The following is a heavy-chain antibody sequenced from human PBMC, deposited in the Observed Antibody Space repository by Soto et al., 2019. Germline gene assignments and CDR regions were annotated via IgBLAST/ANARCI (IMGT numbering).Heavy chain of an antibody. V-gene: IGHV3-30*03. CDR2: ISYDGSNK. J-gene: IGHJ6*02. Sequence: GGSLRLTYAAFGFTFSSNGIHRVRQAPGKGLEWVAVISYDGSNKYYEDSVKGRLTISRDNSKNTLYRQMNSLRAEDTAVYYCAVNTYYDYGMDVWGQGTTVTVSS. CDR1: GFTFSSNG. CDR3: AVNTYYDYGMDV.